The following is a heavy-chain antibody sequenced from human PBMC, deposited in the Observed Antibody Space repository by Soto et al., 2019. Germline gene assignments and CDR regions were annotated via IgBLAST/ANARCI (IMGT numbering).Heavy chain of an antibody. Sequence: GGSLRLSCAASGFTFSNAWMSWVRQAPGKGLEWVGRIKSKTDGGTTDYAAPVKGRFTISRDDSKNTLYLQMNSLKTEDTAVYYCTTDVLGYCTNGVCYTQAYYFDYWGQGTLVTVSS. CDR2: IKSKTDGGTT. J-gene: IGHJ4*02. D-gene: IGHD2-8*01. CDR3: TTDVLGYCTNGVCYTQAYYFDY. V-gene: IGHV3-15*01. CDR1: GFTFSNAW.